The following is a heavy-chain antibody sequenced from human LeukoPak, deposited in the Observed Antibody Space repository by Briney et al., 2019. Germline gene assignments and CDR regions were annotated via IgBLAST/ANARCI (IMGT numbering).Heavy chain of an antibody. J-gene: IGHJ4*02. CDR3: ARGPLNDILTPFDY. Sequence: PSETLSLTCAVYGGSFSGYYWSWIRQPPGKGLEWIGEINHSGSANYNPSLKSRVTISVDTSKNQFSLKLSSVTAADTAVYYCARGPLNDILTPFDYRGQGTLVTVSS. CDR1: GGSFSGYY. V-gene: IGHV4-34*01. D-gene: IGHD3-9*01. CDR2: INHSGSA.